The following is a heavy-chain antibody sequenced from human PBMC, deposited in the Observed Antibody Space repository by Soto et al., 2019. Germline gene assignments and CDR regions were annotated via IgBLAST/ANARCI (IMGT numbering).Heavy chain of an antibody. V-gene: IGHV1-69*01. CDR2: IIPIFGTA. CDR1: GGTFSSYA. Sequence: QVQLVQSGAEVKKPGSSVKVSCKASGGTFSSYAISWVRQAPGQGLEWMGGIIPIFGTANYAQKFQGRVTITADESTSTAYMELSSLRSEDTAVYYCARDLIIRVGDYDSGGLSDYWGQGTLVTVSS. J-gene: IGHJ4*02. D-gene: IGHD3-22*01. CDR3: ARDLIIRVGDYDSGGLSDY.